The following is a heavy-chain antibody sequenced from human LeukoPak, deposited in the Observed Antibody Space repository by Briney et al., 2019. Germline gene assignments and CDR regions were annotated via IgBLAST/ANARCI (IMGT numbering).Heavy chain of an antibody. D-gene: IGHD6-13*01. CDR1: GGSISSGSYY. CDR2: IYTSGST. CDR3: ARAKYGSRGDYFDY. V-gene: IGHV4-61*02. Sequence: TLSLTCTVSGGSISSGSYYWSWIRQPAGKGLEWIGRIYTSGSTNYNPSLKSRVTISVDTSKNQFSLKLSSVTAADTAVYYCARAKYGSRGDYFDYWGQGTLVTVSS. J-gene: IGHJ4*02.